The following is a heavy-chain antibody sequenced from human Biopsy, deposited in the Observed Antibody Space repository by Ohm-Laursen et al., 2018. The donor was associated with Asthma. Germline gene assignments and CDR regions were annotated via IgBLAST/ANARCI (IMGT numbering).Heavy chain of an antibody. CDR1: GGTFSTFG. CDR2: IIPFYGTA. CDR3: ARDYDGDYVQRHLPLAY. Sequence: GASVKVSCKSSGGTFSTFGISWVRQAPGQGLEWMGRIIPFYGTATYAQNFQGRLTLTADESTSTAYMELSSLRSEDTAVYFCARDYDGDYVQRHLPLAYWGQGTLVTVFS. D-gene: IGHD4-17*01. V-gene: IGHV1-69*13. J-gene: IGHJ4*02.